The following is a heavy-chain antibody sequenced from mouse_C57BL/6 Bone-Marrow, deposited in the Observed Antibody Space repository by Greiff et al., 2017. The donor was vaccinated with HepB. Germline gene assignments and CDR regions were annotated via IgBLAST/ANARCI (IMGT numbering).Heavy chain of an antibody. CDR1: GYSFTSYW. Sequence: QVQLQQPGAELVMPGASVKLSCKASGYSFTSYWMHWVKQRPGQGLEWIGEIDHSDSYTNYNQKFKGKSTLTLDKYSSTAYMQLSSLTYEDSAVYYCARRSPYYWGDYWGQGTSVTVSS. J-gene: IGHJ4*01. CDR3: ARRSPYYWGDY. V-gene: IGHV1-69*01. CDR2: IDHSDSYT. D-gene: IGHD1-1*01.